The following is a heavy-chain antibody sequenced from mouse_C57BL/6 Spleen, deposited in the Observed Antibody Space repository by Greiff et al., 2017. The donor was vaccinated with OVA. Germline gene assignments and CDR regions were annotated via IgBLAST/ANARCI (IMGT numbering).Heavy chain of an antibody. Sequence: VQLQQSGAELVRPGASVTLSCKASGYTFTDYEMHWVKQTPVHGLEWIGAIDPETGGTAYNQKFKGKAILTADKSSSTAYMELRSLTSEESAVYYCTRDLLWLRQGYWGQGTTLTVSS. CDR2: IDPETGGT. CDR1: GYTFTDYE. CDR3: TRDLLWLRQGY. J-gene: IGHJ2*01. V-gene: IGHV1-15*01. D-gene: IGHD2-2*01.